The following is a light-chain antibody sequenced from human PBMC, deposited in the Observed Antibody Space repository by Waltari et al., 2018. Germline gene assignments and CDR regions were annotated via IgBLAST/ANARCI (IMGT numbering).Light chain of an antibody. CDR3: SSYTRRSYWV. V-gene: IGLV2-14*01. CDR2: KVK. J-gene: IGLJ3*02. CDR1: SSDVGFYDF. Sequence: QSALTQPASVSGSPGQSITISCTGTSSDVGFYDFVSWFQQPPGKAPKVMIYKVKNRPPGGSNRFSGSKSGDTASLTISGLQAEDEADDYCSSYTRRSYWVFGGGTQLTVL.